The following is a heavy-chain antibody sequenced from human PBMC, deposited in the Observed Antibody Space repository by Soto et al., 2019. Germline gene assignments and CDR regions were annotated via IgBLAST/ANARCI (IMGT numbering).Heavy chain of an antibody. V-gene: IGHV3-7*03. D-gene: IGHD5-12*01. J-gene: IGHJ4*02. CDR1: GFTFDHYW. Sequence: EVQLVESGGGLVQPGESLRLSCAASGFTFDHYWMTWVRQAPGKGLEWVANIKEDGSEKNYVDSVKGRFTISRDNAKNSLYLQMNSLRAEDMATYYCARCGSENDYWGQGTLVTVSS. CDR2: IKEDGSEK. CDR3: ARCGSENDY.